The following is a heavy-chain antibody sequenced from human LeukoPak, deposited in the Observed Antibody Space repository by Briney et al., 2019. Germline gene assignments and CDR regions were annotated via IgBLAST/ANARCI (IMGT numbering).Heavy chain of an antibody. J-gene: IGHJ4*02. CDR3: TRRGSGLPLHY. V-gene: IGHV4-39*01. Sequence: SETLSLTCTVSRGSTSSTSYYWGWIRHPPGNGLEWIGSTYYSGSTESTYYNPSLKSRVTISVDTYKNQFSLKLSAVTAADTAVYYCTRRGSGLPLHYWGQGTLVTVSS. D-gene: IGHD3-3*01. CDR2: TYYSGSTEST. CDR1: RGSTSSTSYY.